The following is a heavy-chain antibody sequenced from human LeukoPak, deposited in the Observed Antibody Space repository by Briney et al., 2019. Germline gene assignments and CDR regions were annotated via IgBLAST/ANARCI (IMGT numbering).Heavy chain of an antibody. Sequence: GGSLRLSCAASGFTFSSYWMHWVRQAPGKGLVWVSRINADGSTTTYADSVKGRFTISRDNAKNTLYLQMNSLRAEDTAVYYCVRAAVAGTSFDYWGQGTLVTVSS. V-gene: IGHV3-74*03. J-gene: IGHJ4*02. CDR1: GFTFSSYW. D-gene: IGHD6-19*01. CDR2: INADGSTT. CDR3: VRAAVAGTSFDY.